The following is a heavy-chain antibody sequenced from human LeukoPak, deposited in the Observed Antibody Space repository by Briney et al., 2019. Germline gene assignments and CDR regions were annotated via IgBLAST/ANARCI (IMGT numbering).Heavy chain of an antibody. CDR2: IRYDGSNK. V-gene: IGHV3-30*02. J-gene: IGHJ6*03. CDR1: GFTFSSYG. D-gene: IGHD2-15*01. Sequence: GGSLRLSCAASGFTFSSYGMHWVRQAPGKGLEWVAFIRYDGSNKYYADSVKGRFTISRDNSKNTLYLQMNSLRAEDTAVYYCAKGTGYCSGGSCSRSHYYYMDVWGKGTTVTVSS. CDR3: AKGTGYCSGGSCSRSHYYYMDV.